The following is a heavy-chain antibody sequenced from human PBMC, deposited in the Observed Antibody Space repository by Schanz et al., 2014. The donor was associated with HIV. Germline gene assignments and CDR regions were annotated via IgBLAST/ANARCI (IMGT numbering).Heavy chain of an antibody. Sequence: QVQLVQSGAEVKKPGSSVKVSCKASGGTFSSYAISWVRQAPGQRLEWMGGIIPIFGTPNYAQKFQGRVTITADKSTRTAYMELSSLRSEDTAVFYCARHSPGGLFSPFERWGQGTLVTVSS. D-gene: IGHD3-16*01. J-gene: IGHJ4*02. CDR1: GGTFSSYA. V-gene: IGHV1-69*06. CDR2: IIPIFGTP. CDR3: ARHSPGGLFSPFER.